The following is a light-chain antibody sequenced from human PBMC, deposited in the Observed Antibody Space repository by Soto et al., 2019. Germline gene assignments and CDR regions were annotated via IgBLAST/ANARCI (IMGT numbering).Light chain of an antibody. CDR3: MQPLQHLFT. V-gene: IGKV2-28*01. CDR1: QSLLHSNGYNY. Sequence: DIVMTQSPLSLPVTPGEPASISCRSSQSLLHSNGYNYLDWYLQKPGQSPHLLIYLGSNRASGVPGRFCGSGLGTDFTLKISRVEAEDVGVYYCMQPLQHLFTFDPGTKVDIK. CDR2: LGS. J-gene: IGKJ3*01.